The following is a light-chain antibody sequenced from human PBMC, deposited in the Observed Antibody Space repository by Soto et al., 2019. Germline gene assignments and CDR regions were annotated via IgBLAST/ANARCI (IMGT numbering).Light chain of an antibody. CDR3: SSYTSSSTYV. CDR1: SSDVGSYNR. Sequence: SALTQPPSVYGSPGRSVTISCTGTSSDVGSYNRVSWYQQSPGTAPKLMIYEVSNRPSGVPDRFSGSKSGNTASLTISGLQAEDEADYYFSSYTSSSTYVFGTGTKVTVL. CDR2: EVS. J-gene: IGLJ1*01. V-gene: IGLV2-18*02.